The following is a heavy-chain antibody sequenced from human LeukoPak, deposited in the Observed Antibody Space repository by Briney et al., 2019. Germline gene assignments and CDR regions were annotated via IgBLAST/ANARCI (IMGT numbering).Heavy chain of an antibody. CDR1: GGSFSGYY. CDR3: ARLGRKNIVALVAANWFDP. V-gene: IGHV4-34*12. J-gene: IGHJ5*02. Sequence: SETLSLTCAVYGGSFSGYYWSWVRQTPGKGLEWIGEIIHSGSTNYNPSLSLKSRVTISVDTSKNQFSLKLRSVTAADTAVYYCARLGRKNIVALVAANWFDPWGQGTQVTVSS. D-gene: IGHD2-15*01. CDR2: IIHSGST.